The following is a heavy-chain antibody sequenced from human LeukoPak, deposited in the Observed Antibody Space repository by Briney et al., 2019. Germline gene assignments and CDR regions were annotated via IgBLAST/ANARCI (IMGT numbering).Heavy chain of an antibody. V-gene: IGHV1-18*01. D-gene: IGHD5-12*01. Sequence: GASVKVSCKASGYTCSSSGISWVRQAPGQGLEWMGWISPYNDDTRYEQTLQGRVTMATDTSTSTVYMELRSLRSDDTAVYYCARSGSGYNPIDFWGQGTRVTVSS. CDR2: ISPYNDDT. CDR3: ARSGSGYNPIDF. J-gene: IGHJ4*02. CDR1: GYTCSSSG.